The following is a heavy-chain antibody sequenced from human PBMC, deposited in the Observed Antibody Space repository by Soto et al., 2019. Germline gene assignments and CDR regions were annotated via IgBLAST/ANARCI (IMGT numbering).Heavy chain of an antibody. CDR2: FFYNGNT. Sequence: PSETLSLTCTVSGASISSSTYYWGWIRQPPGKGLEWIGTFFYNGNTFYNPSLQSRVTISVDTSKNQFSLNLASVTAADTAVYYCARRFYYHWSPWGQGNLVTVSA. J-gene: IGHJ5*02. D-gene: IGHD3-10*01. CDR3: ARRFYYHWSP. V-gene: IGHV4-39*01. CDR1: GASISSSTYY.